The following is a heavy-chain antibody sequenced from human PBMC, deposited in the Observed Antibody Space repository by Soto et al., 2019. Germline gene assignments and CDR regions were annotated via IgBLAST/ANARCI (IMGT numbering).Heavy chain of an antibody. CDR2: IIPIFGTA. CDR1: GGTFSSYA. D-gene: IGHD5-18*01. J-gene: IGHJ4*02. Sequence: SVKVSCKASGGTFSSYAISWVRQAPGQGLEWMGGIIPIFGTANYAQKFQGRVTITADESTSTAYMELSSLRSEDTAVYYCARERLPGQLWLLYFDYWGQGTLVTVSS. CDR3: ARERLPGQLWLLYFDY. V-gene: IGHV1-69*13.